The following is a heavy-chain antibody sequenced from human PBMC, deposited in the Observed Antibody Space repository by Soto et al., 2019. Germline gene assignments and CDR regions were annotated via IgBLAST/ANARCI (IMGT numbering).Heavy chain of an antibody. CDR1: GGSLSNYH. CDR2: INHIGST. Sequence: SETLSLTCGVYGGSLSNYHWSWIRQPPGKGLEWIGEINHIGSTNYRPSLKSRVTISVDTSKSQFSLKLNSVTAADTAVYYCVRARSPGIAVAWFDPWGQGTLVTVSS. D-gene: IGHD6-19*01. J-gene: IGHJ5*02. CDR3: VRARSPGIAVAWFDP. V-gene: IGHV4-34*01.